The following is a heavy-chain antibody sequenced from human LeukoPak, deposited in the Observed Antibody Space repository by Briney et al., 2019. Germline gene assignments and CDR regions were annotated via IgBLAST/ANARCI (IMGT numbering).Heavy chain of an antibody. D-gene: IGHD3-22*01. Sequence: GASVRVFCRASGYTFTSYCMRCVRQAPGQGLEGRGGISAYKGNTNYAQELQGRVNMTTDTSTSTAYMELRSLRSDDTAVYYCARCDRSGWPYDYWGQGTLVTVSS. CDR3: ARCDRSGWPYDY. J-gene: IGHJ4*02. V-gene: IGHV1-18*04. CDR2: ISAYKGNT. CDR1: GYTFTSYC.